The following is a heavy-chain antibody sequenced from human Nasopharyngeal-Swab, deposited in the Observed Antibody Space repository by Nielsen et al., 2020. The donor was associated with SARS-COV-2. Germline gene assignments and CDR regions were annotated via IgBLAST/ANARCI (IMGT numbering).Heavy chain of an antibody. V-gene: IGHV3-74*01. CDR2: INNDGGDT. CDR1: GCTFSNYW. J-gene: IGHJ5*02. CDR3: ARDRPHNWFDP. D-gene: IGHD1-14*01. Sequence: GESLKIPCAASGCTFSNYWMHWVRQAPGEGLVWVSRINNDGGDTIYADSVKGRFTVSRDNAKKTLYLQMNSLRAEDTAVYYCARDRPHNWFDPWGQGTLVTVSS.